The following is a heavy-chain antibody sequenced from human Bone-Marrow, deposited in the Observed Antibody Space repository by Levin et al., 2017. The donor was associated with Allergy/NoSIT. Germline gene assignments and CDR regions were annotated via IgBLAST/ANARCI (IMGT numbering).Heavy chain of an antibody. Sequence: PSETLSLTCTVSGASITSYYWAWIRQPPGKGLEWIAYIFHSGITNYNSSLKSRVTISVDTLKNQFSLKLSAVTAADTAVYYCARLWGYSTTAVGWFDPWGQGTLVGVSS. J-gene: IGHJ5*02. V-gene: IGHV4-59*01. CDR2: IFHSGIT. D-gene: IGHD5-18*01. CDR3: ARLWGYSTTAVGWFDP. CDR1: GASITSYY.